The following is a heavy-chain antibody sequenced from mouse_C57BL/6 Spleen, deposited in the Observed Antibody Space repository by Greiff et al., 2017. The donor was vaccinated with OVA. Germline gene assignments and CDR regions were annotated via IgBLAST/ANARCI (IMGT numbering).Heavy chain of an antibody. D-gene: IGHD6-1*01. J-gene: IGHJ4*01. Sequence: QVQLKQPGAELVKPGASVKLSCKASGYTFTSYWMHWVKQRPGRGLEWIGRIDPNSGGTKYNEKFKSKATLTVDKPASTAYMQLSSLTSEDSAVYYCARGAGYYAMDYWGQGTSVTVSS. CDR3: ARGAGYYAMDY. CDR1: GYTFTSYW. V-gene: IGHV1-72*01. CDR2: IDPNSGGT.